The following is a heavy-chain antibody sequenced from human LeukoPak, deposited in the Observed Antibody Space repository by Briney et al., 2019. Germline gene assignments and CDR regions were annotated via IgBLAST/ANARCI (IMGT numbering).Heavy chain of an antibody. Sequence: PSETLSLTCTVSGGSISSHYWSWVRQPPGKGLEWIGEINHSGSTNYNPSLKSRVTISVDTSKNQFSLKLSSVTAADTAVYYCARGPTRFDPWGQGTLVTVSS. CDR3: ARGPTRFDP. J-gene: IGHJ5*02. V-gene: IGHV4-59*08. CDR2: INHSGST. CDR1: GGSISSHY.